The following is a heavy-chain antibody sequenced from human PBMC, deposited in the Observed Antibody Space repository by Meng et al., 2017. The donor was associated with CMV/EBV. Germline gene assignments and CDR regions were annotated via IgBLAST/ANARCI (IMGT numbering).Heavy chain of an antibody. CDR3: AREFTGTPWAIDY. Sequence: GESLKISCAASGFTFSSYWMHWVRQAPGKGLVWVSRINSDGSSTSYADSVKGRFTISRDNAKNTLYPQMNSLRAEDTAVYYCAREFTGTPWAIDYWGQGTLVTVSS. V-gene: IGHV3-74*01. CDR1: GFTFSSYW. J-gene: IGHJ4*02. D-gene: IGHD1/OR15-1a*01. CDR2: INSDGSST.